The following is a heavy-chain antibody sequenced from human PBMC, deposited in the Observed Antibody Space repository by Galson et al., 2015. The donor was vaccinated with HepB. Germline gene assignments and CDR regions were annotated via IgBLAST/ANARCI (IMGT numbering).Heavy chain of an antibody. CDR2: IYSGGST. D-gene: IGHD3-3*01. Sequence: SLRLSCAASGFTVSSNYMSWVRQAPGKGLEWVSVIYSGGSTYYADSVKSRFTISRGNSKNTLYLQMNSLRAEDTAVYYCARGDDFWSGYYTGAFDIWGQGTMVTVSS. CDR3: ARGDDFWSGYYTGAFDI. V-gene: IGHV3-53*01. J-gene: IGHJ3*02. CDR1: GFTVSSNY.